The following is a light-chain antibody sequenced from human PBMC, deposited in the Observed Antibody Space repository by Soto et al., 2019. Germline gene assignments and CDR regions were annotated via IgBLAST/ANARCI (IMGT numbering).Light chain of an antibody. CDR2: NVS. J-gene: IGLJ2*01. CDR3: RSYTTTRTVV. V-gene: IGLV2-14*03. CDR1: SSDIGGFNY. Sequence: QSALTQPASVSGSPGQSITISCTGTSSDIGGFNYVSWYQHHPGKAPKLMIHNVSSRPSGVSDRFSGSKSGYTASLTISGLQAEDEADYYCRSYTTTRTVVFGGGTKVTVL.